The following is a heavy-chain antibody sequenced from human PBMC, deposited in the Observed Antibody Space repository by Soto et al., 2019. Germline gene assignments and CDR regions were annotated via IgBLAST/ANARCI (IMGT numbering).Heavy chain of an antibody. CDR1: GFTFSNYG. V-gene: IGHV3-30*18. J-gene: IGHJ5*02. Sequence: QVQLVESGGGVVQPGRSLRLSCAASGFTFSNYGMQWVRQAPGKGLEWVAVISYDGSNKYYADSVKGRFSISRDNSKNTLYLQMNSLRAEDTAVYYCAKGDWFDPWGQGTLVTVSS. CDR2: ISYDGSNK. CDR3: AKGDWFDP.